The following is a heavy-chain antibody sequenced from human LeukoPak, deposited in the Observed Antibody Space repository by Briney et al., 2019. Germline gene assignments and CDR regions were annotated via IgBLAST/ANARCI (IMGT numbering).Heavy chain of an antibody. CDR1: GFTFSSYE. J-gene: IGHJ6*04. V-gene: IGHV3-48*03. D-gene: IGHD2-2*01. CDR3: AREGYCSSSSCYGAGYYYGMDV. CDR2: ISSSGSTI. Sequence: GGSLRLSCAASGFTFSSYEINWVRQAPGKGLEWVSYISSSGSTIYYADSVEGRFTISRDNAKNSLYLQMNSLRAEDTAVYYCAREGYCSSSSCYGAGYYYGMDVWGKGTTVTVSS.